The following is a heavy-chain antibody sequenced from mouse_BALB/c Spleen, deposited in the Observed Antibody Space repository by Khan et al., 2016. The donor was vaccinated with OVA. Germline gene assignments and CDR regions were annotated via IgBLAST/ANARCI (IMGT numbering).Heavy chain of an antibody. CDR1: GFSLSSYG. CDR2: IWAGGST. D-gene: IGHD1-1*01. CDR3: ARAFYYGAWFAY. Sequence: QVQLKESGPGLVAPSQTLSITCTVSGFSLSSYGVHWVRQPPGKGLERLGVIWAGGSTNHNSALRSRMSIRKDNSKSQGILKMNSLQTDDQAMYYCARAFYYGAWFAYWGQGPLVTISA. V-gene: IGHV2-9*02. J-gene: IGHJ3*01.